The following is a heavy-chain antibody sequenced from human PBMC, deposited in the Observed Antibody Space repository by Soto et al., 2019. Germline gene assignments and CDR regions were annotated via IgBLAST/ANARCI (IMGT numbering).Heavy chain of an antibody. CDR3: ARENGMVRYAVDV. D-gene: IGHD3-10*01. V-gene: IGHV4-30-4*01. Sequence: QVQLQESGPGLVKPSQTLSLTCAASGGSISSDDYYWSWIRQPPGKGLEWLGHISYSRSIYYNPSLTSRVAMSLDSSNNQFSLKLTSVTATDTAVYYCARENGMVRYAVDVWGRGTTVTVSS. J-gene: IGHJ6*02. CDR1: GGSISSDDYY. CDR2: ISYSRSI.